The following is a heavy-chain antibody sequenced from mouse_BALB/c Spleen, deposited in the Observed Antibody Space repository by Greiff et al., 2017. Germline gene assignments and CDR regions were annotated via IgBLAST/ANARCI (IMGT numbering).Heavy chain of an antibody. D-gene: IGHD2-3*01. CDR1: GFTFSSYA. V-gene: IGHV5-6-5*01. CDR2: ISSGGST. J-gene: IGHJ1*01. Sequence: EVQGVESGGGLVKPGGSLKLSCAASGFTFSSYAMSWVRQTPEKRLEWVASISSGGSTYYPDSVKGRFTISRDNARNILYLQMSSLRSEDTAMYYCARGGLDGYWYFDVWGAGTTVTVSS. CDR3: ARGGLDGYWYFDV.